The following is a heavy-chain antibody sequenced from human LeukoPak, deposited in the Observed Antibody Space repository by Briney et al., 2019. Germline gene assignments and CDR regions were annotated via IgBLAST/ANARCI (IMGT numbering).Heavy chain of an antibody. CDR3: ARDGDYYDSSGYSWFDP. CDR2: IYYSGST. CDR1: GGSISSYY. Sequence: PSETLSLTCTVSGGSISSYYWSWIRQPPGKRLEWIGYIYYSGSTNYNPSLKSRVTISVDTSKNQFSLKLSSVTAADTAVYYCARDGDYYDSSGYSWFDPWGQGTLVTVSS. J-gene: IGHJ5*02. V-gene: IGHV4-59*01. D-gene: IGHD3-22*01.